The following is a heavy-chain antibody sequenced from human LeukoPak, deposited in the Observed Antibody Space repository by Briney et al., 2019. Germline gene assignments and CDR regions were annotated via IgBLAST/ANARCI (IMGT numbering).Heavy chain of an antibody. CDR2: IWYDGSNK. V-gene: IGHV3-33*01. Sequence: GRSLRLSCAASGFTFGSYGMHWVRQAPGKGLEGVAVIWYDGSNKYYADSVKGRFTISRDNSKNPLYLQMNSLRAEDTAVYYCATPEDINRDSSGCGYWGQGTLVTVSS. CDR1: GFTFGSYG. J-gene: IGHJ4*02. D-gene: IGHD6-19*01. CDR3: ATPEDINRDSSGCGY.